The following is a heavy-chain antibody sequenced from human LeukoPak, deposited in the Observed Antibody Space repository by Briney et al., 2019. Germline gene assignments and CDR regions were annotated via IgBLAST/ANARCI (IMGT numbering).Heavy chain of an antibody. J-gene: IGHJ4*02. CDR3: ARAGTEYYYDSSGYPDY. V-gene: IGHV1-69*04. CDR1: GGTFSSYA. CDR2: IIPILGIA. Sequence: SVKVSCKASGGTFSSYAISWVRQAPGQGLERMGRIIPILGIANYGQKFQGRVTITADKSTSTAYMELSSLRSEDTAVYYCARAGTEYYYDSSGYPDYWGQGTLVTVSS. D-gene: IGHD3-22*01.